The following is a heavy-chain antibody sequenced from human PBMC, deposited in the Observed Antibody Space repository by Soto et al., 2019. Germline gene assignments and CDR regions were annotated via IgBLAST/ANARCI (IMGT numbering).Heavy chain of an antibody. Sequence: ASVKVSCKASGYTFTSYGISWVRQAPGQGLEWMGWISAYNGNTNYEQKLQGRVTMPTDQSTSRAYMELKSLRSDDTAVYYCARVTGDIVVVLADHGLYYAFDFWGQGTLVTVSS. CDR1: GYTFTSYG. CDR2: ISAYNGNT. D-gene: IGHD2-15*01. J-gene: IGHJ3*01. CDR3: ARVTGDIVVVLADHGLYYAFDF. V-gene: IGHV1-18*01.